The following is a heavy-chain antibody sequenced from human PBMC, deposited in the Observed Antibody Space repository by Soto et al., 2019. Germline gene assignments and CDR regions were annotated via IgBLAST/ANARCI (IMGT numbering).Heavy chain of an antibody. CDR2: INPSRGST. V-gene: IGHV1-2*04. Sequence: QVQVVQSGAEVKKPGASVKVSCKASGYTFTGYYMHWVRQAPGQGLEWMGWINPSRGSTNYAQKFQGWVTMTRDTSISTAYMELSRLRSDDTAVYYCARGYCSGGSCYSDDAFDIWGQGTMVTVSS. CDR1: GYTFTGYY. CDR3: ARGYCSGGSCYSDDAFDI. J-gene: IGHJ3*02. D-gene: IGHD2-15*01.